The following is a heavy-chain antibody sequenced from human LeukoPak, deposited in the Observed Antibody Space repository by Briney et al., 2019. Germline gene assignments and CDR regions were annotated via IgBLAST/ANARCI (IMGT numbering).Heavy chain of an antibody. J-gene: IGHJ4*02. V-gene: IGHV1-69*04. D-gene: IGHD6-13*01. Sequence: ASVKVSCKASGGTFSSYAISWVRQAPGQGLEWMGRIIPILGIANYAQKFQGRVTIAADKSTSTAFMELSSLRSEDTAVYYCASRRSSYSSSWFYWGQGTLVTVSS. CDR3: ASRRSSYSSSWFY. CDR2: IIPILGIA. CDR1: GGTFSSYA.